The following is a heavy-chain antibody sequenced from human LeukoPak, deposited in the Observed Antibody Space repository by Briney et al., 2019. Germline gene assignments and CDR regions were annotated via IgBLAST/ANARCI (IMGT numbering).Heavy chain of an antibody. CDR3: AREDDWNYEDY. CDR2: IKQDGSEK. Sequence: GGSLRLSCAASGFTVSSNYMSWVRQAPGKGLEWVANIKQDGSEKYYVNSVKGRFTISRDDAKNSLYLQMNSLRAEDTAIYYCAREDDWNYEDYWGQGTLVTVSS. J-gene: IGHJ4*02. D-gene: IGHD1-7*01. CDR1: GFTVSSNY. V-gene: IGHV3-7*01.